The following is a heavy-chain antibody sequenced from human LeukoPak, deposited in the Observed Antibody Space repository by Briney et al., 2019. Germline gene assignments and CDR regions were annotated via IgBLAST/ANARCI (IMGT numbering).Heavy chain of an antibody. CDR2: IYYSGST. Sequence: SETLSLTCAVYGGSFSGYYWSWIRQPPGRGLEWIGYIYYSGSTNYNPSLKSRVTISVDTSKNQFSLKLSSVTAADTAVYYCAREKEGYGGNLWFDPWGQGTLVTVSS. CDR1: GGSFSGYY. CDR3: AREKEGYGGNLWFDP. D-gene: IGHD4-23*01. J-gene: IGHJ5*02. V-gene: IGHV4-59*01.